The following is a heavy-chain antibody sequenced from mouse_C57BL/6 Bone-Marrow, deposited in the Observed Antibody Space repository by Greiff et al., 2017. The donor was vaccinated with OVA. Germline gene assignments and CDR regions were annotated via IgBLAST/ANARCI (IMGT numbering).Heavy chain of an antibody. CDR3: ARATTVGGSYWYFDV. J-gene: IGHJ1*03. CDR2: IYPGDGDT. V-gene: IGHV1-82*01. D-gene: IGHD1-1*01. Sequence: VQLVESGPELVKPGASVKICCKASGYAFSSSWMNWVKQRPGKGLEWIGRIYPGDGDTNYNGKFKGKATLTADKSSSTAYMQLSSLTSEDSAVYFCARATTVGGSYWYFDVWGTGTTVTVSS. CDR1: GYAFSSSW.